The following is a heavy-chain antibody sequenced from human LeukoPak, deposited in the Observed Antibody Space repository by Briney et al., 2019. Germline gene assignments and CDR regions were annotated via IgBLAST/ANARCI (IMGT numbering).Heavy chain of an antibody. D-gene: IGHD3-22*01. CDR2: MNPNSGNT. V-gene: IGHV1-8*01. Sequence: SVKVSCKASGYTFTSYDINWVRQATGQGLEWMGWMNPNSGNTGYAQKFQGRVTMTRETSRNTAYMELSSLRSEDTAVYFCALSLAYYDRSAYYPFDYWGQGTLVTVSS. CDR1: GYTFTSYD. J-gene: IGHJ4*02. CDR3: ALSLAYYDRSAYYPFDY.